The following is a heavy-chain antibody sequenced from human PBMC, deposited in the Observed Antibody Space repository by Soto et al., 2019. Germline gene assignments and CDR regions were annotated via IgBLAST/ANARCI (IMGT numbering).Heavy chain of an antibody. CDR2: INPSGGST. Sequence: ASVKVSCKASGYTFTSYYMHCVRQAPGQGLEWMGIINPSGGSTSYAQKFQGRVTMTRDTSTSTVYMGLSSLRSEDTAVYYCARAPMAVAGDGGYFDYWGQGTLVTVSS. CDR1: GYTFTSYY. V-gene: IGHV1-46*01. CDR3: ARAPMAVAGDGGYFDY. J-gene: IGHJ4*02. D-gene: IGHD6-19*01.